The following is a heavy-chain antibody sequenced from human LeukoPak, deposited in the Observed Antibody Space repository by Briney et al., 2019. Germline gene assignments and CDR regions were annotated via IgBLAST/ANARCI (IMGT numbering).Heavy chain of an antibody. CDR1: GFTFSSYA. Sequence: GGSLRLSCAASGFTFSSYAMHWVRQAPGKGLEWVAVISYDGSNKYYADSVKGRFTISRDNSKNTLYLQMNSLRAEDTAVYYCARDGTGTTLAFDYWGQGTLVTVSS. J-gene: IGHJ4*02. V-gene: IGHV3-30-3*01. CDR3: ARDGTGTTLAFDY. D-gene: IGHD1-1*01. CDR2: ISYDGSNK.